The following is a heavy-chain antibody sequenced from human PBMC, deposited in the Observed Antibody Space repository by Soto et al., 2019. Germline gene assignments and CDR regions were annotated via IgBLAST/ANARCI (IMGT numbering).Heavy chain of an antibody. Sequence: SETLSLTCTVSGGSISSYYWSWIRQPPGKGLEWIGYIYYSGSTNYNPSLKSRVTISVDTSKNQFSLKLSSVTAADTAVYYCATTDCSGGRCYDWPRWFDPWGQGNLVTVSS. CDR1: GGSISSYY. D-gene: IGHD2-15*01. CDR2: IYYSGST. V-gene: IGHV4-59*01. J-gene: IGHJ5*02. CDR3: ATTDCSGGRCYDWPRWFDP.